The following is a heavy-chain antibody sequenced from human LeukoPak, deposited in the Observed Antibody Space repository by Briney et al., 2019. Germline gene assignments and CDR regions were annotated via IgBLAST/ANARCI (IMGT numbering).Heavy chain of an antibody. CDR1: GYTFTGYY. J-gene: IGHJ6*03. CDR2: INPNGGGT. Sequence: GASVKVSCKASGYTFTGYYMHWVRQAPGQGLEWMGWINPNGGGTNYAQKFQGRVTMTRDTSISTAYMELSRLRSDDTAVYYCARAHGSGSYYRTDYYYYMDVWGKGTTVTISS. V-gene: IGHV1-2*02. D-gene: IGHD3-10*01. CDR3: ARAHGSGSYYRTDYYYYMDV.